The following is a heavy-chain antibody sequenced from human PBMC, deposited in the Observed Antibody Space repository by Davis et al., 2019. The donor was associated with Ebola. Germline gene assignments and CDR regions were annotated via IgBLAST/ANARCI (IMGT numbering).Heavy chain of an antibody. Sequence: GESLKISCAASGITFSRYSMNWVRQAPGKGLEWVAFISSGSFTIHSADSVKGRFTISRDNAKNSLFLQMNSLRDEDTAVYYCARWSILGQWGQGTLVTVSS. D-gene: IGHD3-3*01. J-gene: IGHJ4*02. CDR1: GITFSRYS. CDR3: ARWSILGQ. V-gene: IGHV3-48*02. CDR2: ISSGSFTI.